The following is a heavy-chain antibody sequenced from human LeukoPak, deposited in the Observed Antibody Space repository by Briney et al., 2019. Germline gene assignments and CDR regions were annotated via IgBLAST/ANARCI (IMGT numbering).Heavy chain of an antibody. D-gene: IGHD2-2*01. V-gene: IGHV1-18*01. CDR2: ISAYNGNT. J-gene: IGHJ6*02. CDR3: ARAVLEYQLLLGDYYYYGMDV. CDR1: GYTFTSYG. Sequence: ASVKVSCKASGYTFTSYGISWVRQAPAQGLEWMGWISAYNGNTNYAQKLQGRVTMTTDTSTSTAYMELRSLRSDDTAVYYCARAVLEYQLLLGDYYYYGMDVWGQGTTVTVSS.